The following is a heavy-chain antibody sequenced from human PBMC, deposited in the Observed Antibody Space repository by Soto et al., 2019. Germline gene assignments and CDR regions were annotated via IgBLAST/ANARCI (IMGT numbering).Heavy chain of an antibody. CDR1: GFTFSSYG. CDR3: AKDDLRYSSSWYYFDY. V-gene: IGHV3-30*18. J-gene: IGHJ4*02. Sequence: QVQLVESGGGVVQPGRSLRLSCAASGFTFSSYGMHWVRQAPGKGLEWVAVISYDGSNKYYADSVKGRFTISRDNSKNTLYLQMNSLRAEDKAVYYCAKDDLRYSSSWYYFDYWGQGTLVTVSS. D-gene: IGHD6-13*01. CDR2: ISYDGSNK.